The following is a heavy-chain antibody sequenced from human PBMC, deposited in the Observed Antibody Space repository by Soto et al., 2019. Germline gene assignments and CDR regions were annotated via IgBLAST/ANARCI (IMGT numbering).Heavy chain of an antibody. D-gene: IGHD2-2*01. Sequence: EQLVESGGTLVQPGGSLRLSCVTSGFTFRNHWMHWVRQAPGLGLEGVSRISTDGSFTTYADSVKGRFTISRDNAKNTVYLQMNSLRVEDTALYYCARTRSKSSSGFDLWGQGTMVTVSS. CDR1: GFTFRNHW. CDR3: ARTRSKSSSGFDL. J-gene: IGHJ3*01. V-gene: IGHV3-74*03. CDR2: ISTDGSFT.